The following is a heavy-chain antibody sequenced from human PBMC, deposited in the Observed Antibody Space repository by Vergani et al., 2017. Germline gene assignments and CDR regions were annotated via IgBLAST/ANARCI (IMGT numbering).Heavy chain of an antibody. J-gene: IGHJ3*02. V-gene: IGHV4-31*03. CDR2: IYYSGST. CDR1: GGSISSGGYY. D-gene: IGHD6-19*01. CDR3: ARDPWINGWSGGFDI. Sequence: QVQLQESGPGLVKPSQILSLICTVSGGSISSGGYYWSWIRQHPGKGLEWIGYIYYSGSTYYNPSLKSRVTISVDTSKNQFSLKLSAVTAADTAVYYCARDPWINGWSGGFDIWGQGTMVTVSS.